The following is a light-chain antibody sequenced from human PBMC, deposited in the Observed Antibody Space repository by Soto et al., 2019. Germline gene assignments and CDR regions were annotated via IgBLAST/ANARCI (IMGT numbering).Light chain of an antibody. CDR1: RSVSSRY. CDR2: GAS. CDR3: HQYGYSPNT. Sequence: EIVLTQSPGTLSLSPGERATLSCRASRSVSSRYLAWYQQKAGQAPRLLISGASSSATGIPDRLSGSGSGTDFTLIISRLEPEDFAMYYCHQYGYSPNTFGQGTKVEIK. V-gene: IGKV3-20*01. J-gene: IGKJ2*01.